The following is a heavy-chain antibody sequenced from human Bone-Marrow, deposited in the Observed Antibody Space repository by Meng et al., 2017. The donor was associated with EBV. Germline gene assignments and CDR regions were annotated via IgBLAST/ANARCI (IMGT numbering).Heavy chain of an antibody. Sequence: QVLPQQGGEGLLRASENVSLTCSVYGVSFSGYYWSWIRQPPGKGLEWIGEINHSGSTNYSPSLKRGVTISVDTSKNQYFLKLSSGTAADTAVYYCARSAKGYFGLWGRGTLVTVSS. CDR1: GVSFSGYY. CDR3: ARSAKGYFGL. CDR2: INHSGST. V-gene: IGHV4-34*01. J-gene: IGHJ2*01.